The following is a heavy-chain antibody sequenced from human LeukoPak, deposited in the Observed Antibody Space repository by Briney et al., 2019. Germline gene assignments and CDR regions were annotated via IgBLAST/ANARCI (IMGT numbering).Heavy chain of an antibody. Sequence: GGSLRLSCAASGFTFSTYWMHWARQAPGKGLVWVSRINSDGSTTSYADSVKGRFTISRDNAKNTLYLQMNSLRVEDTAVYYCAREASNWFDPWGQGTLVTVSS. CDR1: GFTFSTYW. J-gene: IGHJ5*02. CDR2: INSDGSTT. CDR3: AREASNWFDP. V-gene: IGHV3-74*01.